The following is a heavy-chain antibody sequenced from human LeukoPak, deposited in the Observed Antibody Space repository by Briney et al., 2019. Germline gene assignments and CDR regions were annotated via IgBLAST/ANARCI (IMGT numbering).Heavy chain of an antibody. D-gene: IGHD1-26*01. V-gene: IGHV4-4*09. Sequence: SETLSLTCTVSGGSISSYYWSWIRQPPGKGLEWIGYVYTSGSTNYNPSLKSRVTISVDTSKNQFSLKLSSVTAADTAVYYCARDQVGLDYYYGMDVWGQGTTVTVSS. CDR1: GGSISSYY. CDR3: ARDQVGLDYYYGMDV. CDR2: VYTSGST. J-gene: IGHJ6*02.